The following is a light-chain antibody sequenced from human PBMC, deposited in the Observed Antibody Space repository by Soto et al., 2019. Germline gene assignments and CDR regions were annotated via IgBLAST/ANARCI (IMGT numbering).Light chain of an antibody. V-gene: IGKV3-15*01. J-gene: IGKJ1*01. CDR3: QQYNNWPLSAWT. CDR1: QSVSSN. CDR2: GAS. Sequence: EIVMTQSPATLSVSPGERATLSCRASQSVSSNLAWYQQKPGQAPRLLIYGASTRATGIPARFSGSGSGTEFTLTISSLQSEDFAVYYCQQYNNWPLSAWTFGQGTQVEIK.